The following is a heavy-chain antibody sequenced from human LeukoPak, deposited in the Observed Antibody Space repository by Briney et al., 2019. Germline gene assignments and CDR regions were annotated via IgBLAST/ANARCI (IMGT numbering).Heavy chain of an antibody. CDR3: ARHPSAVAGKTFDC. V-gene: IGHV4-34*01. CDR1: GGSFSGYN. J-gene: IGHJ4*02. Sequence: SETLSLTCAVYGGSFSGYNWRWIGQPPGKGREWMGEINHSGSTNYNPSLKSRVTISVDMSKNQFSLKLSSVTAADTAVYYCARHPSAVAGKTFDCWGQGTLVTVSS. D-gene: IGHD6-19*01. CDR2: INHSGST.